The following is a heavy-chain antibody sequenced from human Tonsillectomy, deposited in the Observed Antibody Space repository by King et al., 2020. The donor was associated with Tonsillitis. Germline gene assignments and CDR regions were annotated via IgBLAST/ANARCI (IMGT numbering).Heavy chain of an antibody. V-gene: IGHV4-38-2*01. CDR3: ARIIFSWFDP. CDR1: GYSISSGYY. J-gene: IGHJ5*02. Sequence: VQLQESGPGLVKPSETLSLTCAVSGYSISSGYYWGWIRQPPGKGLEWIGSIYHSGSTYYNPSLKSRVTISVDTSKNQFSLKLSSVTAADTAVYYCARIIFSWFDPWGQGTLVTVSS. CDR2: IYHSGST. D-gene: IGHD2-21*01.